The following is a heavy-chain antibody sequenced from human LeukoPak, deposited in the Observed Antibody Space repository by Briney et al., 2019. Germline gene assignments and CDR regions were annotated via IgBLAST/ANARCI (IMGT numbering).Heavy chain of an antibody. CDR3: AITGYSSSYDY. Sequence: SETLSLTCAVYGGSFSGYYWSWIRQPPGKGLGWIGEINHSGSTNYNPSLKSRVTISVDTSKNQFSLKLSSVTAADTAVYYCAITGYSSSYDYWGQGTLVTVSS. V-gene: IGHV4-34*01. CDR1: GGSFSGYY. CDR2: INHSGST. D-gene: IGHD6-13*01. J-gene: IGHJ4*02.